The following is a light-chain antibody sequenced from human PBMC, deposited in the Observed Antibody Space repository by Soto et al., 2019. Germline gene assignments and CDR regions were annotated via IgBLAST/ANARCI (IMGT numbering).Light chain of an antibody. V-gene: IGKV3-15*01. J-gene: IGKJ1*01. CDR2: GAS. CDR1: QSVDSN. CDR3: QQYDNWPRT. Sequence: EILMTQSPATLSLSPGERATLSCRASQSVDSNLAWYQQKPGQAPRLLIYGASTRATGISARFSGSGSGTEFTLTISSLKSEDFAVYYCQQYDNWPRTFGQGTKVDIK.